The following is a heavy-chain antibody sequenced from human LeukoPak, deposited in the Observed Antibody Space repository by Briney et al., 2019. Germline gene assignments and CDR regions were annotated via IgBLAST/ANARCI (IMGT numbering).Heavy chain of an antibody. CDR1: GFTFSIYE. Sequence: GGSLRLSCAASGFTFSIYEMNWVRQAPGKGLEWVSYISSSGSTIYYADSVKGRFTISRDNAKNSLCLQMNSLRAEDTAVYYCAELGITMIGGVWGKGTTVTISS. CDR3: AELGITMIGGV. D-gene: IGHD3-10*02. V-gene: IGHV3-48*03. CDR2: ISSSGSTI. J-gene: IGHJ6*04.